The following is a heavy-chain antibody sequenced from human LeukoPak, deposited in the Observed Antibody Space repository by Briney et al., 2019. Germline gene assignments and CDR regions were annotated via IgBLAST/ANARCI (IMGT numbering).Heavy chain of an antibody. D-gene: IGHD4-17*01. V-gene: IGHV3-64*01. CDR3: ARSTRYGDYDY. Sequence: GGYLRLSCAASGFTFSSYAMHWVRQAPGKGLEYVSAISSNGGSTYYANSVKGRFTMSRDNSKNTLYLQMGSLRAEDMAVYYCARSTRYGDYDYWGQGTLVTVSS. J-gene: IGHJ4*02. CDR1: GFTFSSYA. CDR2: ISSNGGST.